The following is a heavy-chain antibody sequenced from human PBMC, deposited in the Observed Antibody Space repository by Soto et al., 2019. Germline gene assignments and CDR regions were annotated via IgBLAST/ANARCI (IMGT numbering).Heavy chain of an antibody. CDR3: ARHPVSGSYAYYYGMDG. CDR2: IIPIFGTA. Sequence: QVQLVQSGAEVKKPGSSVKVSCKASGGTSNSYAISWVRQAPGQGLEWMGGIIPIFGTADYAQKFQGRVTITADESTSTAYMERSSLRSEDTAVYYCARHPVSGSYAYYYGMDGWGQGTTVTVSS. D-gene: IGHD1-26*01. J-gene: IGHJ6*02. V-gene: IGHV1-69*12. CDR1: GGTSNSYA.